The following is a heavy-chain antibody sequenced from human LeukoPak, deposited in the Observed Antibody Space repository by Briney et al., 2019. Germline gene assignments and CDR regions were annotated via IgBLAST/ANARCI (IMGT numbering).Heavy chain of an antibody. Sequence: GGSLRLSCAASGFSFSRYGMHWVRQAPGKGLEWVAFIRYDGSNQHYADSVKGRFTISRDNSKNTLYLQMNSLRAEDTAVYYCAKHSMFGGGHFDYWGQGTLVTVSS. CDR1: GFSFSRYG. CDR3: AKHSMFGGGHFDY. J-gene: IGHJ4*02. V-gene: IGHV3-30*02. CDR2: IRYDGSNQ. D-gene: IGHD3-16*01.